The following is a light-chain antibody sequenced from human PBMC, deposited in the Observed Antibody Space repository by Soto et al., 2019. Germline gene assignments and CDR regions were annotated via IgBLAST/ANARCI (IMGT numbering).Light chain of an antibody. Sequence: DIVMTQSPDSLAVSLGERATINCKSSQNVLYSSNNKNYLAWYQQKPGQSPKLLIYWASTRESGVPDRFSGSGSGTDFTLTISSLQAEDVAVYYCQQYYNTPLTFGGGTKVEIK. CDR3: QQYYNTPLT. V-gene: IGKV4-1*01. J-gene: IGKJ4*01. CDR2: WAS. CDR1: QNVLYSSNNKNY.